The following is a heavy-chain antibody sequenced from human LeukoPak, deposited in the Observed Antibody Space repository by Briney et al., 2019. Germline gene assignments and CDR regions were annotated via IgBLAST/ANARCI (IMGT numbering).Heavy chain of an antibody. CDR1: GFIVSGDF. D-gene: IGHD6-13*01. V-gene: IGHV3-30-3*01. Sequence: GGSLRLSCAASGFIVSGDFMSWVRQAPGKGLKWVAVISYDGSNKYYADSVKGRFTISRDNSKNTLYLQMNSLRVEDTAVYYCARGVQQLVLTPPRVGYGMDVWGQGTTVTVSS. J-gene: IGHJ6*02. CDR2: ISYDGSNK. CDR3: ARGVQQLVLTPPRVGYGMDV.